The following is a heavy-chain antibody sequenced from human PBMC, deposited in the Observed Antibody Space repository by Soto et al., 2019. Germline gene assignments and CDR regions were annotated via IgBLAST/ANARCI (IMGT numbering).Heavy chain of an antibody. CDR3: ARQMGELSLYRPYYYYMDV. J-gene: IGHJ6*03. V-gene: IGHV4-39*01. Sequence: SETLSLTCTVSGGSSSSSSYYWGWIRQPPGKGLEWIGSIYYSGSTYYNPFLKSRVTISVDTSKNQFSLKLSSVTAADTAVYYCARQMGELSLYRPYYYYMDVWGKGTTVTVSS. CDR1: GGSSSSSSYY. D-gene: IGHD3-16*02. CDR2: IYYSGST.